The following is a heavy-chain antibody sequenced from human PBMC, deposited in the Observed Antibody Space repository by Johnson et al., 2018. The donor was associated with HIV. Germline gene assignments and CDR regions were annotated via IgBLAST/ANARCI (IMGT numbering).Heavy chain of an antibody. Sequence: VQLVESGGGVVQPGRSLRLSCAASGFTFDDYAMHWVRQAPGKGLEWVSGINWNGGSTGYADSVKGRFTISRDNSKNTLYLQMNSLRAEDTAVYYCATRQQLVPGAFDIWGQGTMVTVSS. CDR1: GFTFDDYA. CDR2: INWNGGST. CDR3: ATRQQLVPGAFDI. D-gene: IGHD6-13*01. V-gene: IGHV3-20*04. J-gene: IGHJ3*02.